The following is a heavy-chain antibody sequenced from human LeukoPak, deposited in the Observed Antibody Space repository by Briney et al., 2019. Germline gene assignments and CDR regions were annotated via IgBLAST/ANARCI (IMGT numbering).Heavy chain of an antibody. Sequence: GGSLRLSCAASGFTFNSYALHWVRQAPGKGLEWGAVISYDGSNNYYGESVKGRFTISRDNSKNMVYLQMNSLRPEDTAVYYCARGEAGFWSGYVEHWGQGTLVTVSS. CDR3: ARGEAGFWSGYVEH. CDR1: GFTFNSYA. V-gene: IGHV3-30*04. CDR2: ISYDGSNN. D-gene: IGHD3-3*01. J-gene: IGHJ1*01.